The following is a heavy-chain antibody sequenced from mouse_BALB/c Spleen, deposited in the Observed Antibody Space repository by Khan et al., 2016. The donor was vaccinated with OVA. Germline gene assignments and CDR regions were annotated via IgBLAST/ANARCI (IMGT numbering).Heavy chain of an antibody. J-gene: IGHJ3*01. Sequence: EVELVESGGDLVKPGGSLKLSCTASGFTFSNYSMSWVRQTPEKRLEWVASISSGDNTYFSDRVKGRFTISRDNDKNILYLQMSSQRSKVTAMYSCTKYCWFTYWGQGTLVTVSA. CDR3: TKYCWFTY. CDR1: GFTFSNYS. V-gene: IGHV5-6-5*01. CDR2: ISSGDNT.